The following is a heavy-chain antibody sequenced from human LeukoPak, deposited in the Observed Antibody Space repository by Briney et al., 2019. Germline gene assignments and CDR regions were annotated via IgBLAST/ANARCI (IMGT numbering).Heavy chain of an antibody. CDR3: ARDQLAAGYGMDV. J-gene: IGHJ6*02. D-gene: IGHD6-13*01. CDR2: ISGGGGGT. V-gene: IGHV3-23*01. CDR1: GFTFSSYA. Sequence: GGSLRLSCAASGFTFSSYALNWVRQAPGKGLEWVSGISGGGGGTYYADSVKGRFTISRDNAKSTLYLQMNSLRAEDTAVYYCARDQLAAGYGMDVWGQGTTVTVSS.